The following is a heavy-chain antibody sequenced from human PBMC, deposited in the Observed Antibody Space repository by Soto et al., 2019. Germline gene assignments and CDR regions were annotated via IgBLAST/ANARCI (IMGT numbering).Heavy chain of an antibody. D-gene: IGHD6-6*01. V-gene: IGHV4-4*07. Sequence: SETLSLTCTVSGGSIIGFFWSWIRQPAGKEPEWIGRVYTSGNTNYNPSLKSRVTVSLDMSENLLSLNLRSVTAADTAVYFCAREEQVGYFDYWGQGALVTVSS. CDR3: AREEQVGYFDY. J-gene: IGHJ4*02. CDR2: VYTSGNT. CDR1: GGSIIGFF.